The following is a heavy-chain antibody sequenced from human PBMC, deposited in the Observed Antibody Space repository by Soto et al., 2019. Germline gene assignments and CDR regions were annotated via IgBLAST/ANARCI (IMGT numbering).Heavy chain of an antibody. CDR3: ARGPRYCSSTSCFSGVTWFDP. CDR2: ISSYNGNT. V-gene: IGHV1-18*04. J-gene: IGHJ5*02. CDR1: GYIFTSYG. D-gene: IGHD2-2*01. Sequence: ASVKVSCKSSGYIFTSYGISWVRQAPGQGPEWMGWISSYNGNTNYAQKVQDRVTMTTDTSTTTTYMELRSLTPDDTAVYYCARGPRYCSSTSCFSGVTWFDPWGQGTLVTVSS.